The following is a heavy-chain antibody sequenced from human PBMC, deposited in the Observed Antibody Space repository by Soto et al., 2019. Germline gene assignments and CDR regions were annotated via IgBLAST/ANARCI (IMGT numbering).Heavy chain of an antibody. CDR2: ISHSGTSK. CDR3: AKDWGSSGWFNWFNP. V-gene: IGHV3-30*18. Sequence: QMQLVESGGGVVQQGESLQVACAASGFTFATTGMHWVRQAPGKGLEWVAMISHSGTSKVYIDSVQGRFTISRDNARNNLYLQMSSLRPEDTAIYYCAKDWGSSGWFNWFNPWGQGVLVTVSS. J-gene: IGHJ5*02. CDR1: GFTFATTG. D-gene: IGHD6-19*01.